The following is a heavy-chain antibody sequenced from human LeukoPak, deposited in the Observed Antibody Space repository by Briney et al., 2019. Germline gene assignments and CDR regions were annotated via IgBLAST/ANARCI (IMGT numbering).Heavy chain of an antibody. D-gene: IGHD2-2*01. V-gene: IGHV3-21*01. CDR1: GFTFSSYS. J-gene: IGHJ6*02. CDR3: ARDRCSSTSCYSRPDYGMDV. CDR2: ISSSSSYI. Sequence: PGGSLRLSCAASGFTFSSYSMNWVRQAPGKGLEWVSSISSSSSYIYYADSVKGRFTISRDNAKNSLYLQMNSLRAEDTAVYYCARDRCSSTSCYSRPDYGMDVWGQGTTVTVSS.